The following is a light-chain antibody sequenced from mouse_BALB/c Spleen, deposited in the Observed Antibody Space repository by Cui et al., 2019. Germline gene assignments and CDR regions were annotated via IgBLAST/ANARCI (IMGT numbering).Light chain of an antibody. V-gene: IGKV12-98*01. CDR2: AAT. CDR1: QTIGTW. J-gene: IGKJ1*01. CDR3: QQLNSTPLT. Sequence: DIQMTQSLASQSASLGESVTITCRASQTIGTWLAWYQQKPGKSPQLLIYAATSLADGVPARFSGSGSGTKYSFKISSLQAEDFVSYYCQQLNSTPLTFGGGTKLEIK.